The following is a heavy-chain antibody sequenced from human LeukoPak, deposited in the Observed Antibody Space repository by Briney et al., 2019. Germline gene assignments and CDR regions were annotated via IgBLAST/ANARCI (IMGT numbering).Heavy chain of an antibody. J-gene: IGHJ4*02. CDR3: ARDNWNDI. Sequence: GGSLRLSCAASGFTFSDYYMSWIRQAPGKGLEWVANIKQDGSEKYYVDSVKGRFTISRDNAKNSLYLQMNSLRAEDTAVYYCARDNWNDIWGQGTLVTVSS. D-gene: IGHD1-20*01. V-gene: IGHV3-7*01. CDR2: IKQDGSEK. CDR1: GFTFSDYY.